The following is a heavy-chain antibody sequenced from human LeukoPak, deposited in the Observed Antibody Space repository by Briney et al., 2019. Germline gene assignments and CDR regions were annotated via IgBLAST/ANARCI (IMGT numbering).Heavy chain of an antibody. CDR3: ARGVYGSGINWFDP. D-gene: IGHD3-10*01. V-gene: IGHV3-64D*09. CDR2: ISSNGGST. Sequence: GGSLRLSCSASGFTFSSYAMHWVRQAPGKGLEYVSAISSNGGSTYYADSVKGRFTISRDNSKNTLYLQMSSLRAEDTAVYYCARGVYGSGINWFDPWGQGTLVTVSS. J-gene: IGHJ5*02. CDR1: GFTFSSYA.